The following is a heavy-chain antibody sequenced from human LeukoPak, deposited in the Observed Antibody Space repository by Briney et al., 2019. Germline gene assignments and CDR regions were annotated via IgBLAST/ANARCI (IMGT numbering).Heavy chain of an antibody. CDR1: GFNFAYFA. CDR2: ISYDGSDK. D-gene: IGHD5-12*01. CDR3: AKDTGYSGNDTPSH. Sequence: GGSLRLSCAASGFNFAYFAVHWVRQPPGKGLEWVAVISYDGSDKKHVDSVKGRFTISRDNSKNTVFLQMNSLSPDDTAVYYCAKDTGYSGNDTPSHWGQGTLVTVSS. J-gene: IGHJ4*02. V-gene: IGHV3-30*04.